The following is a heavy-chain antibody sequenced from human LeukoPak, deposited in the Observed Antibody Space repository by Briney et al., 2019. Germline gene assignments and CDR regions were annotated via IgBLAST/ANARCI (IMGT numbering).Heavy chain of an antibody. V-gene: IGHV3-30-3*01. J-gene: IGHJ6*02. D-gene: IGHD2-2*02. CDR3: ARDGGRDIVVVPAAISPTVYPVEVYYYGMDV. Sequence: PGGSLRLSCAASGFTFSNYAMHWVRQAPGKGLEWVAVISYDGSNKYYADSVKGRFTISRDNSKNTLYLQMNSLRAEDTAVYYCARDGGRDIVVVPAAISPTVYPVEVYYYGMDVWGQGTTVTVSS. CDR2: ISYDGSNK. CDR1: GFTFSNYA.